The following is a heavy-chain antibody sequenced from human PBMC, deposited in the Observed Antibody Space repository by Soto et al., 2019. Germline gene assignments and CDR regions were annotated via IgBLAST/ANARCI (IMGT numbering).Heavy chain of an antibody. D-gene: IGHD4-17*01. CDR1: GYSFTSYW. Sequence: GESLKISCKGSGYSFTSYWIGWVRQMPGKGLEWMGIIYPGDSDTRYSPSFQGQVTISADKSISTAYLQWSGLKASDTAMYYCARRQDYGDYADAFDIWGQGTMVTVSS. V-gene: IGHV5-51*01. CDR2: IYPGDSDT. CDR3: ARRQDYGDYADAFDI. J-gene: IGHJ3*02.